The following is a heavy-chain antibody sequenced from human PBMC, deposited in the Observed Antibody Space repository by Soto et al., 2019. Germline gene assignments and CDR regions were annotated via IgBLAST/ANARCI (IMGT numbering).Heavy chain of an antibody. V-gene: IGHV3-13*01. CDR2: IGTAGDT. CDR3: ARDSGSGYDQSYWYFDL. J-gene: IGHJ2*01. CDR1: GFTFSSYD. D-gene: IGHD5-12*01. Sequence: EVQLVESGGGLVQPGGSLRLSCAASGFTFSSYDMHWVRQTTGKGLEWVSAIGTAGDTYYPGSVKGRFTISRENAKNSLYLQMNGLRAGDTAVYYCARDSGSGYDQSYWYFDLWGRGTLVTVSS.